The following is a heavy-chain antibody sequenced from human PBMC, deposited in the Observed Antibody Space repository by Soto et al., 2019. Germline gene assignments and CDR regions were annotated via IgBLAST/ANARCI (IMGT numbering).Heavy chain of an antibody. CDR1: SYSVSEGFY. V-gene: IGHV4-38-2*01. J-gene: IGHJ5*02. CDR2: IYHSGSA. D-gene: IGHD3-3*01. Sequence: PSETLSPTFAASSYSVSEGFYWAWIRQPPGKGLEWIGNIYHSGSAHYNPSLKSRVTMSVDTSKNNFSLGLTSVTAADTAVYYCARVTIFEYWFDPWGQG. CDR3: ARVTIFEYWFDP.